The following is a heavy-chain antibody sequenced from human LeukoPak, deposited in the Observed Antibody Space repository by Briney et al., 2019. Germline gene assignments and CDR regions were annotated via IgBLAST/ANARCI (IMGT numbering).Heavy chain of an antibody. CDR2: INPHSGGT. Sequence: ASVKVSCKASGYTFTGYYMHWVRQAPGQGLEWMGWINPHSGGTNYAQMFQGRFTITRDTSISTAYMELSRLRSDDTAVYYCAGLCGGDCFYYYGMDVWGQGTTVTVSS. CDR3: AGLCGGDCFYYYGMDV. D-gene: IGHD2-21*02. J-gene: IGHJ6*02. V-gene: IGHV1-2*02. CDR1: GYTFTGYY.